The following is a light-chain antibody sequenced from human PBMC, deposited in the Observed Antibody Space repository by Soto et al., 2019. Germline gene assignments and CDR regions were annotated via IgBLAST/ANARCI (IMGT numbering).Light chain of an antibody. CDR3: QQLNSYPRT. CDR1: QGIGSY. Sequence: DIQLTQSPSFLSASVGDRVTITCRASQGIGSYLAWYQQRPGKAPKLLIYAASTLQSGVPSRFSGSGSGTVFTLTISSLQPEDFATFYCQQLNSYPRTFGQGTKLEIK. CDR2: AAS. V-gene: IGKV1-9*01. J-gene: IGKJ2*01.